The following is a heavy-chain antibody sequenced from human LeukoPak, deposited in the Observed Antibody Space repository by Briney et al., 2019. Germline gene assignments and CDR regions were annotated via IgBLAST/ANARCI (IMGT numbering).Heavy chain of an antibody. CDR1: GCSISSYY. J-gene: IGHJ4*02. V-gene: IGHV4-59*01. CDR3: ARDTSGVLFDY. D-gene: IGHD3-10*01. CDR2: IYYSGST. Sequence: SETLSLTCTVSGCSISSYYWSWIRQPPGKGLEWIGYIYYSGSTNYNPSLKSRVTMSVDTSKNQFSLKLSSVTAAHTAVYYCARDTSGVLFDYWGQGTLVTVSS.